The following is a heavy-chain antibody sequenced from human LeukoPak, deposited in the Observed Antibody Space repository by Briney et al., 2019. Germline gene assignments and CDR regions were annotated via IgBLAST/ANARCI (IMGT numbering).Heavy chain of an antibody. V-gene: IGHV3-74*01. CDR2: INSDGSST. CDR1: GFTFSSYW. Sequence: PGGSLRLSCAASGFTFSSYWMHWVRQAPGKGLVWVSRINSDGSSTSYADSVKGRFTISRDNAKNTLYLQMNSLRAEDTAVYYCARDRSRKYYYDSSGYFSHWGQGTLVTVSS. J-gene: IGHJ4*02. D-gene: IGHD3-22*01. CDR3: ARDRSRKYYYDSSGYFSH.